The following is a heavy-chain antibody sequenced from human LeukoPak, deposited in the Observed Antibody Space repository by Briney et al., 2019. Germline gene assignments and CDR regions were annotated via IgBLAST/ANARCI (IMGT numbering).Heavy chain of an antibody. CDR2: IYYSGST. CDR3: AREDGYCSGGSCLNWFDP. Sequence: SQTLSLTCTVSGGSISSGGYYWSWSRQHPGKGLEWIGYIYYSGSTYYNPSLKSRVTISVDTSKNQFSLKLSSVTAAVTAVYYCAREDGYCSGGSCLNWFDPWGQGTLVTVSS. D-gene: IGHD2-15*01. J-gene: IGHJ5*02. V-gene: IGHV4-31*03. CDR1: GGSISSGGYY.